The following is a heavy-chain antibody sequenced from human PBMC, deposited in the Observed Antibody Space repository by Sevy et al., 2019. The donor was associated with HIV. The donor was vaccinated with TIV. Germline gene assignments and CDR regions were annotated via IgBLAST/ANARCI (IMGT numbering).Heavy chain of an antibody. CDR1: GFPFSSYA. CDR3: ANQGGIPEYFHH. J-gene: IGHJ1*01. V-gene: IGHV3-23*01. Sequence: GSLRLSCAASGFPFSSYAMSWVRPAPGKGLEWVSAIGGSGGSTYYAESGKGRFTISRDNSKNTQYMQMNSLKAEDTAVYYCANQGGIPEYFHHWGQGTLVTVSS. D-gene: IGHD2-2*02. CDR2: IGGSGGST.